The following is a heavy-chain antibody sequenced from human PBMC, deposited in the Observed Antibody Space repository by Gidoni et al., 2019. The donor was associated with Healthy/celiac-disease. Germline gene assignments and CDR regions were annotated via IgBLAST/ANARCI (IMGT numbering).Heavy chain of an antibody. CDR2: ISGSGGST. CDR3: AKSPTRSIAVAAWVFDY. J-gene: IGHJ4*02. D-gene: IGHD6-19*01. CDR1: GFTFSSYA. V-gene: IGHV3-23*01. Sequence: EVQLLESGGGLVQPGGYLRLSCAASGFTFSSYAMSWVRQAPGRGLEGVSAISGSGGSTYYADSVKGRFTISRDNSKNTLYLQMNSLRAEDTAVYYCAKSPTRSIAVAAWVFDYWGQGTLVTVSS.